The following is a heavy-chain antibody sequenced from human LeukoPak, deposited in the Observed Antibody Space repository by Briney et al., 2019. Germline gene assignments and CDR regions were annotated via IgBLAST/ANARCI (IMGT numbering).Heavy chain of an antibody. V-gene: IGHV4-59*01. CDR1: GGSISSYY. J-gene: IGHJ4*02. CDR3: ARGVNSGYFDY. Sequence: SEALSLTCTVSGGSISSYYWTWIRQPPGKGLEWIGYIYYSGSTNYNPSLKSRVTISVDTSKNQFSLKLTSVTAADTAVYYCARGVNSGYFDYCGQGTLVTVSS. D-gene: IGHD1-26*01. CDR2: IYYSGST.